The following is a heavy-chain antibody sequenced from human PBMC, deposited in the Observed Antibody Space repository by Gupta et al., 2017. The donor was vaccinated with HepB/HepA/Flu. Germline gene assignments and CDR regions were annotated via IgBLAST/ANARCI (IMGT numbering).Heavy chain of an antibody. D-gene: IGHD4-23*01. J-gene: IGHJ4*02. CDR1: GDSVSSNSAA. V-gene: IGHV6-1*01. Sequence: QVQLQQSGPGLVTPSQTLSLTCAISGDSVSSNSAAWNWIRQSSSRGLEWLGRTYYRSKWYNDYAVSVKSRITVNPDTSKNQFSLQLNSVTPEDTAVYYCAREVTVGTPTVFGHWGQGTLVTVSS. CDR2: TYYRSKWYN. CDR3: AREVTVGTPTVFGH.